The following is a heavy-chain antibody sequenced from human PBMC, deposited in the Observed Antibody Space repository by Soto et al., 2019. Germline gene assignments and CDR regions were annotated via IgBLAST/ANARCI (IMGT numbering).Heavy chain of an antibody. CDR1: GFMFSAYT. CDR3: ATPYYYNH. V-gene: IGHV3-21*01. Sequence: GGSLRLSCAASGFMFSAYTMSWVRQAPGKGLEWLSSITSNSDHIDYADSVRGRFTVSRDNARKSLYLQMDSLGAEDTGVYYCATPYYYNHWGPGXLVTVYS. CDR2: ITSNSDHI. J-gene: IGHJ4*02.